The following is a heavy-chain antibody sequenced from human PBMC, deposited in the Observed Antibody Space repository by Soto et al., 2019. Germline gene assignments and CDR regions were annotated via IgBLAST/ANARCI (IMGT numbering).Heavy chain of an antibody. CDR3: ARDDGAVVVYH. CDR2: IYYSGNT. Sequence: SETLSLTCTVSGGSVSNGDYSWSCIRQHPGKGLEWIGYIYYSGNTYYNPSLNRRVTISADTSKIQFSLRLSSVSAADTVVYYCARDDGAVVVYHWRQGTRVTVSS. CDR1: GGSVSNGDYS. V-gene: IGHV4-31*03. D-gene: IGHD5-18*01. J-gene: IGHJ5*02.